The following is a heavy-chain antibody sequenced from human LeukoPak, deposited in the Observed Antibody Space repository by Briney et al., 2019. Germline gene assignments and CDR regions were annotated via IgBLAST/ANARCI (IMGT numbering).Heavy chain of an antibody. Sequence: GGSLRLSCAASGFTFSSYGMSWVRQAPGKGLEWVSAISGSGGSTYYADSVKGRFTISRDNSKNTLYLQMNSLRAEDTAVYYCAKRKDSSGWFKAGYYYYYMDVWGKGTTVTISS. CDR3: AKRKDSSGWFKAGYYYYYMDV. CDR2: ISGSGGST. J-gene: IGHJ6*03. D-gene: IGHD6-19*01. CDR1: GFTFSSYG. V-gene: IGHV3-23*01.